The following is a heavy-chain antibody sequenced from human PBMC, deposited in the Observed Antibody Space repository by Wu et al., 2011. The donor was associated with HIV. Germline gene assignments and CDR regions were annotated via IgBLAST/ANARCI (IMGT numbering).Heavy chain of an antibody. CDR1: GKGFPTSL. V-gene: IGHV1-18*01. Sequence: QVQLVQSGDEVKKPGASVKVSCKASGKGFPTSLVTWVRQAPGQGLEWLGWINGYNGNSRYRQNFQDRVSMSTDSATTIAYLELRSLRSDDTATYFCVRDRSPTSWGTSHRDGMDVWGHGTTVTVSS. CDR3: VRDRSPTSWGTSHRDGMDV. D-gene: IGHD2-2*01. J-gene: IGHJ6*02. CDR2: INGYNGNS.